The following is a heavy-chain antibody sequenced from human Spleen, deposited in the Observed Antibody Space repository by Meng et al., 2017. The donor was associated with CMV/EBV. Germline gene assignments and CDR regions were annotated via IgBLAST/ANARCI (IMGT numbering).Heavy chain of an antibody. CDR1: GFAFSDYY. J-gene: IGHJ4*02. CDR3: ARDPFGIATQ. V-gene: IGHV3-30*02. CDR2: IRYDGSNR. Sequence: GESLKISCAASGFAFSDYYMSWISQAPGKGLEWVAFIRYDGSNRYYADSVKGRFTISRDNSKNTLYLQMDSLRAEDTAVYYCARDPFGIATQWGQGTLVTVSS. D-gene: IGHD6-13*01.